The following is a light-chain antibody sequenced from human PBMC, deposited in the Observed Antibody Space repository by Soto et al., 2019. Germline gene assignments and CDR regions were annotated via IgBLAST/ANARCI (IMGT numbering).Light chain of an antibody. J-gene: IGKJ5*01. CDR3: QQRGTWPPT. Sequence: IVLTQSLATLSLSPGESVTLSCTTNQSVDTYFAWYQQKRGLPPRLLIYDSSNRAIGIPARFSGRGSDTDFSLTISSLEPEDFAVYYCQQRGTWPPTFGRGTRLEI. CDR2: DSS. V-gene: IGKV3-11*01. CDR1: QSVDTY.